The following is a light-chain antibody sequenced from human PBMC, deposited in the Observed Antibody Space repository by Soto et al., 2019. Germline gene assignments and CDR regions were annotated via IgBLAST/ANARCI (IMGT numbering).Light chain of an antibody. CDR3: QHRSSWPAYT. J-gene: IGKJ2*01. CDR2: DAS. Sequence: EIVLTQSPATLSLSPGERATLSCRASQSINTKLAWYQQKPGQAPRLLIYDASNRATGIPARFSGTGSGTAFTLTISSLDPEDLAVYFCQHRSSWPAYTFGQGTKLEIK. V-gene: IGKV3-11*01. CDR1: QSINTK.